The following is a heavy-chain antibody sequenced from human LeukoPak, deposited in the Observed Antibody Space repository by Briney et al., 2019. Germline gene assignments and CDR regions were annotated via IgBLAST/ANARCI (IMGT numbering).Heavy chain of an antibody. CDR2: ISSSSSYI. J-gene: IGHJ4*02. V-gene: IGHV3-21*01. CDR3: ARDARLGELLLADGY. CDR1: GFTFSSYS. Sequence: GGSLRLSCAASGFTFSSYSMNWVRQAPGKGLEWVSSISSSSSYIYYADSVKGRFTISRDNAKNSLYLQMNSLRAEDTAVYYCARDARLGELLLADGYWGQGTLVTVSS. D-gene: IGHD3-16*01.